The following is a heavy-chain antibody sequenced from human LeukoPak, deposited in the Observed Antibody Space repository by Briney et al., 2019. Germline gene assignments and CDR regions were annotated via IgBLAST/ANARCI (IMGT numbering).Heavy chain of an antibody. Sequence: GGSLRLSCTASGFTFSSYSMNWVRQAPGKGLEWVSFISSRSSSTYYADSVKGRFSISRDNAKNSLYLQMNSLRAEDTAVYYCAKGGSNNWSFDNWGQGTLVTVSS. J-gene: IGHJ4*02. D-gene: IGHD1-1*01. V-gene: IGHV3-48*04. CDR2: ISSRSSST. CDR3: AKGGSNNWSFDN. CDR1: GFTFSSYS.